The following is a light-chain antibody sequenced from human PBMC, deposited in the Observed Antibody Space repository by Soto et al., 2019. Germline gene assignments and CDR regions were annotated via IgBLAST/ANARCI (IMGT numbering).Light chain of an antibody. CDR1: QSVSSN. CDR2: GAS. J-gene: IGKJ1*01. V-gene: IGKV3-15*01. CDR3: QQYNNWPPWT. Sequence: EIVMTQSPATLSVSPGERATLSCRASQSVSSNLAWYQQKPGQAPRLLIYGASTRATGIPARFSGSGSGTEVTLTIRSLQSEDVAVYYWQQYNNWPPWTFGQGTKVEIK.